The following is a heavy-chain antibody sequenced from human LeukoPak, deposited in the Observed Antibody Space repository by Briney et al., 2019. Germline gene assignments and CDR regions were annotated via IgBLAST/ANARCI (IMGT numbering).Heavy chain of an antibody. Sequence: PGGSLRLSCAASGFPFSIYWMHWVRQAPGKGLVWVSRINGDGSSTNYADSVKGRFTVSRDNAKNTLYLQMNSLRVEDTAVYYCAKDNAYYYADYWGQGTLVTVSS. J-gene: IGHJ4*02. D-gene: IGHD3-10*01. CDR3: AKDNAYYYADY. CDR2: INGDGSST. CDR1: GFPFSIYW. V-gene: IGHV3-74*01.